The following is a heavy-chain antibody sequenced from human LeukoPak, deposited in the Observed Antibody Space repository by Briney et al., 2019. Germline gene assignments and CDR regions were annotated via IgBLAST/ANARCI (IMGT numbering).Heavy chain of an antibody. CDR3: ARGRGLYYFDY. Sequence: SETLSLTCTVSGDSISSYYWSWIRQPPGKGLEWIGYIYYSGSTNYNPSLKSRVTISVDTSKNQFSLKLSSVTAADTAVYYCARGRGLYYFDYWGQGTLVTVSS. V-gene: IGHV4-59*01. CDR2: IYYSGST. D-gene: IGHD1-26*01. J-gene: IGHJ4*02. CDR1: GDSISSYY.